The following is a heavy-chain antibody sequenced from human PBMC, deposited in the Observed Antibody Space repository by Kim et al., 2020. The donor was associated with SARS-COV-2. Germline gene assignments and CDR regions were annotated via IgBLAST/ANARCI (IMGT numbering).Heavy chain of an antibody. Sequence: SETLSLTCAVYGGSFSGYYWSWIRQPPGKGLEWIGEINHSGSTNYNPSLKSRVTISVDTSKNQFSLKLSSVTAADTAVYYCASRLRLIAAAGTLRLMNDYWGQGTLVTVSS. CDR3: ASRLRLIAAAGTLRLMNDY. CDR2: INHSGST. CDR1: GGSFSGYY. V-gene: IGHV4-34*01. J-gene: IGHJ4*02. D-gene: IGHD6-13*01.